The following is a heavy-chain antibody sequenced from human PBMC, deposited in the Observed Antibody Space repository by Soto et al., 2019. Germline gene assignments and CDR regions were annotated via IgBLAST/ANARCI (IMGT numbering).Heavy chain of an antibody. J-gene: IGHJ4*02. D-gene: IGHD6-19*01. CDR3: SRDRGAVTGQYFDY. CDR1: GFTFSAVY. V-gene: IGHV3-11*05. CDR2: ISSSGTSA. Sequence: QVQLEESGGGLVKPGGSLRLSCAASGFTFSAVYMSWIRQAPNKGLEYISYISSSGTSANYADSVKGRFTISRDNAKNSLNLQMNSLRAEDTAVYYWSRDRGAVTGQYFDYWGQGALVTVSS.